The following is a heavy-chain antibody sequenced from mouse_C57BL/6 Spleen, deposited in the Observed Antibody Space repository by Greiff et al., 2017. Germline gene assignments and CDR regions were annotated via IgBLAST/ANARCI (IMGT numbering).Heavy chain of an antibody. CDR3: ARDSFYYGSSYGFDY. D-gene: IGHD1-1*01. CDR2: INYDGSST. V-gene: IGHV5-16*01. Sequence: EVKLMESEGGLVQPGSSMKLSCTASGFTFSDYYMAWVRQVPEKGLEWVANINYDGSSTYYLDSLKSRFIISRDNAKNILYLQMSSLKSEDTATYYCARDSFYYGSSYGFDYWGQGTTLTVSS. J-gene: IGHJ2*01. CDR1: GFTFSDYY.